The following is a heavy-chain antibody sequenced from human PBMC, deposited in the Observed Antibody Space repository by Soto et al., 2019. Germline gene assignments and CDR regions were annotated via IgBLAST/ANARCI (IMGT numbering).Heavy chain of an antibody. V-gene: IGHV1-58*01. CDR1: GFTFTISA. J-gene: IGHJ4*02. Sequence: GALVKVSCKASGFTFTISAVQWVRQARGQRLEWIGWIVVGSGNTNYAQKFQERVTITRDMSTSTAYMELSSLRSEDTAVYYCAALRYSGYDEFDYWGQGTLVTVSS. CDR3: AALRYSGYDEFDY. CDR2: IVVGSGNT. D-gene: IGHD5-12*01.